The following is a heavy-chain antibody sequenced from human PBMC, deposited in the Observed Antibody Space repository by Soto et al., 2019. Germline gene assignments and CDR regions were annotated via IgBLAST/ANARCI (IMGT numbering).Heavy chain of an antibody. D-gene: IGHD3-22*01. J-gene: IGHJ4*02. CDR3: ATVSYYDSSGYWDY. CDR1: GYTLTELS. Sequence: ASVKVSCKVSGYTLTELSMHWVRQAPGKGLEWMGGFDPEDGETIYAQKFQGRVTITEETYTDTAYMELSSLRSEDTALYYCATVSYYDSSGYWDYWGQGTLVTVSS. CDR2: FDPEDGET. V-gene: IGHV1-24*01.